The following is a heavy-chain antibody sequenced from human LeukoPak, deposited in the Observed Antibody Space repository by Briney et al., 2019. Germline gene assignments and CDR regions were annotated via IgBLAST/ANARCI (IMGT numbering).Heavy chain of an antibody. V-gene: IGHV4-4*07. CDR1: GRSISSYY. CDR2: IYTSGST. CDR3: ARDYYDSSGYIYFDY. Sequence: PSETLSLTCTVSGRSISSYYGSWIRQPAGKGLEWIGRIYTSGSTNYNPSLKSRVTMSVDTSKNQFSLKLSSVTAADTAVYYCARDYYDSSGYIYFDYWGQGTLVTVSS. D-gene: IGHD3-22*01. J-gene: IGHJ4*02.